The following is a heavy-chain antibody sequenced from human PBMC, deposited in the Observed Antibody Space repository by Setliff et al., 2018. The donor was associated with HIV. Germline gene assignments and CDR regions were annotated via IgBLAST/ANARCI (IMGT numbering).Heavy chain of an antibody. Sequence: SQTLSLTCAISGDSVSSDSAAWNWIRQSPSRGLEWLARTYYRSKWYTDYAVSVKSRITINPDTSRNQFSLQLSSVIPDDSAVYFCARGGITAYYFDHWAQGTLVT. CDR3: ARGGITAYYFDH. V-gene: IGHV6-1*01. J-gene: IGHJ4*02. CDR2: TYYRSKWYT. D-gene: IGHD5-18*01. CDR1: GDSVSSDSAA.